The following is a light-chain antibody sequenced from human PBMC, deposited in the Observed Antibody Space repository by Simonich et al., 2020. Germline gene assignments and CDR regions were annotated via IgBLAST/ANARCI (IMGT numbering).Light chain of an antibody. CDR1: SSDVGGYNL. V-gene: IGLV2-14*02. Sequence: QSALTQPASVSGSPGQSITISCTGTSSDVGGYNLVSWYQQPPGKAPKLMIYEGSKRPSGVSNRFSGSKSGNTASLTISGLQAEDEADYYCSSYTSSSTWVFGGGTKLTVL. J-gene: IGLJ3*02. CDR2: EGS. CDR3: SSYTSSSTWV.